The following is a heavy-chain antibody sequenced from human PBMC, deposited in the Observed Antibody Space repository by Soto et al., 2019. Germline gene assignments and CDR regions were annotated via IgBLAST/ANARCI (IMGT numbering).Heavy chain of an antibody. CDR1: GGTFSSYI. CDR3: ARAVYCSSTSCYYRFDY. D-gene: IGHD2-2*01. V-gene: IGHV1-69*02. CDR2: IIPILGIA. Sequence: SVKVSCKASGGTFSSYIISWVRQAPGQGLEWMGRIIPILGIANYAQKLQGRVTMTRNTSISTAYMELSSLRSEDTAVYYCARAVYCSSTSCYYRFDYWGQGTLVTVSS. J-gene: IGHJ4*02.